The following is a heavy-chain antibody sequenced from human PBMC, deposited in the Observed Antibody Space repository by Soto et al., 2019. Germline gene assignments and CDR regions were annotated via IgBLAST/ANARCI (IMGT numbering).Heavy chain of an antibody. J-gene: IGHJ5*02. CDR2: ISYDGSNK. D-gene: IGHD6-13*01. V-gene: IGHV3-30*18. CDR1: GFTFSSYG. Sequence: QVQLVESGGGVVQPGRSLRLSCAASGFTFSSYGMHWVRQAPGKGLEWVAVISYDGSNKYYADSVKGRFTISRDNSKNTLYLQMNSLRADETAVYYCAKSSSSSPAVSDWFDPWGQGTLVTVSS. CDR3: AKSSSSSPAVSDWFDP.